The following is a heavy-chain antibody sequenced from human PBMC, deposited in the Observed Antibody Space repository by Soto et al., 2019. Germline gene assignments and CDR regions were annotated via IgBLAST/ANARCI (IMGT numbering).Heavy chain of an antibody. V-gene: IGHV6-1*01. Sequence: SQTLSLTCAISGDSVSSNSAAWNWIRQSPSRGLEWLGRTYYRSKWYNDYAVSVKSRITINPDTSKNQFSLQLNSVTPEDTAVYYCARVDIVATYPPDAFDIWGQGTMVTVSS. CDR2: TYYRSKWYN. CDR3: ARVDIVATYPPDAFDI. J-gene: IGHJ3*02. D-gene: IGHD5-12*01. CDR1: GDSVSSNSAA.